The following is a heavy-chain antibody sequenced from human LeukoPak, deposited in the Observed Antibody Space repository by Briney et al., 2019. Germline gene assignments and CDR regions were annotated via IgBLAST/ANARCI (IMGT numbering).Heavy chain of an antibody. Sequence: ASVKVSCKVSGYTLTELSMHWVRQAPGKGLEWMGGFDPEDGETIYAQKFQGRVTMTEDTSTDTAYMELSSLRSEDTAVYYCATDLYSSSDEYFDYWGQGTLVTVSS. CDR3: ATDLYSSSDEYFDY. V-gene: IGHV1-24*01. CDR1: GYTLTELS. J-gene: IGHJ4*02. D-gene: IGHD6-6*01. CDR2: FDPEDGET.